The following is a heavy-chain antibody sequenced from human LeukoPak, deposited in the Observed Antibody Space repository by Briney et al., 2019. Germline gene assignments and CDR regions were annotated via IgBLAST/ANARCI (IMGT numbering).Heavy chain of an antibody. Sequence: SETLSVTCTVTGGSISTYYWNWIRQPPGKGLEWIGCINDSGYTNYHPSLKRRVTMSVDTSKSQFSLRLRSVTAADTAVYYCVREVVGTPYHYFFYMYLWGKGTTVTVSS. J-gene: IGHJ6*03. CDR1: GGSISTYY. V-gene: IGHV4-59*01. D-gene: IGHD2-21*02. CDR3: VREVVGTPYHYFFYMYL. CDR2: INDSGYT.